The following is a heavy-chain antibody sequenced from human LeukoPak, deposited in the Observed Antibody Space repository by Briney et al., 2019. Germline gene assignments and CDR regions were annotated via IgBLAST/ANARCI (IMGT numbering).Heavy chain of an antibody. D-gene: IGHD1-1*01. CDR2: MYASGTT. Sequence: GGSLRLSCAASGFIVSKNYMSWVRQAPGKGLEWVSVMYASGTTYYADSVKGRFTISRDNSKNTMYPQMNRLRAEDTAVYYCANLRADTGLERGNWGQGTLVTVSS. CDR1: GFIVSKNY. V-gene: IGHV3-53*01. J-gene: IGHJ4*02. CDR3: ANLRADTGLERGN.